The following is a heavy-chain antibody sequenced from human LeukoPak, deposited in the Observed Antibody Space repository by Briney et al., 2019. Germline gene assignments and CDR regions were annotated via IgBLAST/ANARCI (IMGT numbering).Heavy chain of an antibody. CDR3: AKVPRAELTYYFDY. V-gene: IGHV3-53*01. D-gene: IGHD1-7*01. CDR1: GFTVSSNY. J-gene: IGHJ4*02. CDR2: IYSGGST. Sequence: GGSLRLSCAASGFTVSSNYMSWVRQAPGRGLEWVSVIYSGGSTYYADSVKGRFTISRDNSKNTLYLQMNSLRAEDTAVYYCAKVPRAELTYYFDYWGQGTLVTVSS.